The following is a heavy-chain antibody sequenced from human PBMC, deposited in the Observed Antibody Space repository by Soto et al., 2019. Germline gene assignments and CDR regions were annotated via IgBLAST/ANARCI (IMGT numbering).Heavy chain of an antibody. Sequence: QVQLVQSGAEVKKPGSSVKVSCKASGGTFSSYAISWVRQAPGQGLEWMGGIIPIFGTANYAQKFQGRVTXXXXXXXXXXXXXXXXXXXXXXXXXXXXXXXXXXXXPYXMDVWGQGTTVTVSS. J-gene: IGHJ6*02. CDR1: GGTFSSYA. CDR3: XXXXXXXXXPYXMDV. CDR2: IIPIFGTA. V-gene: IGHV1-69*05.